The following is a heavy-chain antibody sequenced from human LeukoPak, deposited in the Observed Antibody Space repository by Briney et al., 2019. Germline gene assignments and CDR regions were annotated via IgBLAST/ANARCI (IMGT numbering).Heavy chain of an antibody. D-gene: IGHD4-17*01. Sequence: PSETLSLTCTVSGGXISSYYWSWIRQPPGKGLEWIGYIYYSGSTNYNPSLKSRVTISVDTSKNQFSLKLSSVTAADTAVYYCARDHGDPPGSLDYWGQGTLVTVSS. CDR3: ARDHGDPPGSLDY. V-gene: IGHV4-59*01. CDR1: GGXISSYY. J-gene: IGHJ4*02. CDR2: IYYSGST.